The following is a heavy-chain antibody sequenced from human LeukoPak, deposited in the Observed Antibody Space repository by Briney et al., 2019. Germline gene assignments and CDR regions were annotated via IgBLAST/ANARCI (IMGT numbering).Heavy chain of an antibody. V-gene: IGHV4-61*01. CDR3: ARGYSSSCYADY. CDR2: IYYSGST. Sequence: SETLSLTCTVSGYSISSGYYWGWIRQPPGKGLEWIGYIYYSGSTNYNPSLNSRVTISVDTSKNQFSLKLTSVTAADTAVYYCARGYSSSCYADYWGQGALVTVSS. J-gene: IGHJ4*02. CDR1: GYSISSGYY. D-gene: IGHD6-13*01.